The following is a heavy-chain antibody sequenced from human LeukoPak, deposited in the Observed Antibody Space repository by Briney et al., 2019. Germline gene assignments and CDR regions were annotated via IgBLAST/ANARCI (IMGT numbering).Heavy chain of an antibody. J-gene: IGHJ2*01. CDR2: IHYSGST. CDR1: GGSISSYY. Sequence: KTSETPSLTCTISGGSISSYYWSWIRQPPGKGLEWIGYIHYSGSTNYNPSLKSRVTISLDTSKNQFSLKLSSVTAADTAVYYCARAYYGSGRYHYWYFDLWGRGTLVTVSS. V-gene: IGHV4-59*01. D-gene: IGHD3-10*01. CDR3: ARAYYGSGRYHYWYFDL.